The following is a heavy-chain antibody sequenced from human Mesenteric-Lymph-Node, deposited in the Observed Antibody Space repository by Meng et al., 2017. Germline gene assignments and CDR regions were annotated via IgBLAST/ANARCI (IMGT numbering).Heavy chain of an antibody. CDR3: ARGGSELLIYYYYYGMDV. J-gene: IGHJ6*02. Sequence: GRLSQPGAEVKKPGASVKVSCKASGYTFTGYYMHWGRQAPGQGLEWMGRINPNSGGTNYAQKFQGRVTMTRDTSISTAYMELSRLRSDDTAVYYCARGGSELLIYYYYYGMDVWGQGTTVTVSS. CDR2: INPNSGGT. D-gene: IGHD1-26*01. CDR1: GYTFTGYY. V-gene: IGHV1-2*06.